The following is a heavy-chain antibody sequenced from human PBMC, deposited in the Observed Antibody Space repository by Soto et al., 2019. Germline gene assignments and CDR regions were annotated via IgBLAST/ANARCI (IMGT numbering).Heavy chain of an antibody. J-gene: IGHJ4*02. V-gene: IGHV4-31*03. Sequence: SETLSLTCTVSAGSISSGGYYWSWIRQHPGKGLEWIGYIYYSGSTYYNPSLKSRVTISVDTSMTQFYLKLSSVTAADTAVYYCALRSMAVVPEYWGQGTLVTVSS. CDR1: AGSISSGGYY. CDR2: IYYSGST. D-gene: IGHD3-22*01. CDR3: ALRSMAVVPEY.